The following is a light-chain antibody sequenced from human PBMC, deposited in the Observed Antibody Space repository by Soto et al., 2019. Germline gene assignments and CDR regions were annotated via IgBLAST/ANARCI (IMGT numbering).Light chain of an antibody. V-gene: IGLV2-8*01. CDR1: KNDIGVYDF. J-gene: IGLJ3*02. CDR2: EVV. Sequence: QSVLTQPPSASGSPGQSVTISCTGTKNDIGVYDFVSWYQHHPGKAPRLIIYEVVQRPSGVPDRFSGSRSGNTASLTISGLQAEDEADYYCCSYAGRYIWVFGGGTKLTVL. CDR3: CSYAGRYIWV.